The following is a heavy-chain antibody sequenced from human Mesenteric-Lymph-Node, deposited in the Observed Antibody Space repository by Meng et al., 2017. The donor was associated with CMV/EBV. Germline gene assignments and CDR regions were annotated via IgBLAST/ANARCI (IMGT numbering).Heavy chain of an antibody. Sequence: GESLKISCVGSGFIFTSYSMNWVRQTPGKGLEWVSHISSSGSTIYYADSVKGRFTISRDNAKNSLYLQMNSLRAEDTAVYYCARAGLGYCSSTSCRWFDPWGQGTLVTVSS. CDR3: ARAGLGYCSSTSCRWFDP. V-gene: IGHV3-48*04. D-gene: IGHD2-2*01. CDR1: GFIFTSYS. J-gene: IGHJ5*02. CDR2: ISSSGSTI.